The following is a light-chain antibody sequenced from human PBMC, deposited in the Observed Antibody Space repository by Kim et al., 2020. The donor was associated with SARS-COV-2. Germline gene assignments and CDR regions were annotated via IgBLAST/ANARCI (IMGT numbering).Light chain of an antibody. CDR3: QQYYSAPLA. J-gene: IGKJ4*01. V-gene: IGKV4-1*01. CDR1: QNILYHSDNRNY. CDR2: WAS. Sequence: ATINCKSSQNILYHSDNRNYLAWYQQKPGQPPKLLIYWASTRESGVPDRFSGSVSGTDFTLNITSLRAGDVAVYYCQQYYSAPLAFGGGTKVDIK.